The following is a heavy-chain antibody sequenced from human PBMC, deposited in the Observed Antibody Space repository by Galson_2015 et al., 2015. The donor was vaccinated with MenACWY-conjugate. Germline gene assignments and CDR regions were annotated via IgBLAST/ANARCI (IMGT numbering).Heavy chain of an antibody. CDR1: GFTFSSYA. J-gene: IGHJ3*02. D-gene: IGHD3-10*01. V-gene: IGHV3-23*01. CDR2: ISGSGGST. Sequence: SLRLSCAASGFTFSSYAMSWVRQAPGKGLEWVSAISGSGGSTYYADSVKGRFTISRDNSKNTLYLQMNSLRAEDTAVYYCAKDMGYGSGSFHAFDIWGQGTMVTVSS. CDR3: AKDMGYGSGSFHAFDI.